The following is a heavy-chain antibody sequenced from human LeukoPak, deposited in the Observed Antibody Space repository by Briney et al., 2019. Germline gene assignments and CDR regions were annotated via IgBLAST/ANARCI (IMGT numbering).Heavy chain of an antibody. V-gene: IGHV3-7*01. CDR3: ARVSNYAVAT. J-gene: IGHJ5*02. Sequence: GGSLRLSCAASGFTFSSYWMGWVRQAPGKGLEWVANIKSDGSETSYVDSVKGRLSISRDNAKNSLFLQMSSLRADDSAVYYCARVSNYAVATWGQGTLVTVSS. CDR2: IKSDGSET. CDR1: GFTFSSYW. D-gene: IGHD4-11*01.